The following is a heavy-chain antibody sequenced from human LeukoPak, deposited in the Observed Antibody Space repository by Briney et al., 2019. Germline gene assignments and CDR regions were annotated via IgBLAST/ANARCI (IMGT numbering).Heavy chain of an antibody. CDR1: GYTFTSYY. D-gene: IGHD4-17*01. CDR2: INPSGGST. CDR3: ARVLYGDYGTYYYYYMDV. V-gene: IGHV1-46*01. J-gene: IGHJ6*03. Sequence: ASVKVSCKASGYTFTSYYMHWVRQAPGQGLEWMGIINPSGGSTSYAQKFQGRVTMTRDMSTSTVYMELSSLRSEDTAVYYCARVLYGDYGTYYYYYMDVWGKGTTVTISS.